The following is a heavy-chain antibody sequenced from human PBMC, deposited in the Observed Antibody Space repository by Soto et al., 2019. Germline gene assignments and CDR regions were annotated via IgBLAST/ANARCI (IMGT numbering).Heavy chain of an antibody. J-gene: IGHJ4*01. CDR2: IYYSGST. CDR3: AKGRAITVYGVDILFDY. Sequence: LSLTWTISGGSISSSSYYGGWILQPPRKGLEWIASIYYSGSTYYNPSLKSRVTISVDNSKKVLYLQMNSLSADDAAVYFCAKGRAITVYGVDILFDYWGLGTLVTVSS. CDR1: GGSISSSSYY. V-gene: IGHV4-39*02. D-gene: IGHD3-3*01.